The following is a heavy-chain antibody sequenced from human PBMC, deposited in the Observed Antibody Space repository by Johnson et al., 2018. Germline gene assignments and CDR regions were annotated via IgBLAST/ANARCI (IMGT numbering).Heavy chain of an antibody. V-gene: IGHV3-9*01. D-gene: IGHD5-24*01. Sequence: EVQLVESGGGLIQPGRSLRLSCAVSGFTFDDYAMHWVRQAPGKGLEWVSGISWNSGSIGYADSVKGRFTISRDNAKNSLYLQMNSLRAEDTALYYCARVGYNYSKGRGAPDAFAIWGQGTMVTVSS. CDR2: ISWNSGSI. CDR1: GFTFDDYA. J-gene: IGHJ3*02. CDR3: ARVGYNYSKGRGAPDAFAI.